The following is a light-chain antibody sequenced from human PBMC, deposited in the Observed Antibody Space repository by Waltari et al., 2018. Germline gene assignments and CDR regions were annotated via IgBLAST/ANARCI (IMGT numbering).Light chain of an antibody. CDR2: GAS. CDR1: QSVSNN. V-gene: IGKV3-15*01. J-gene: IGKJ3*01. CDR3: QQYDNWPPSFT. Sequence: EIVMTQSPATLSVYPGERATLSCRASQSVSNNLAWFQQKPGQAPRLLIYGASIRAPGIPVRFSGSGSGTEFTLTISSLQSEDFAVYYCQQYDNWPPSFTFGPGTKVDFK.